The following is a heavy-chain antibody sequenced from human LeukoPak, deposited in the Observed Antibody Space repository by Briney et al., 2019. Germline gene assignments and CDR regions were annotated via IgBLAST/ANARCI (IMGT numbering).Heavy chain of an antibody. D-gene: IGHD3-22*01. J-gene: IGHJ3*02. CDR2: IYYSGST. CDR1: GGSISSGDYY. V-gene: IGHV4-30-4*01. CDR3: ARDPHYYDSSGEQAFDI. Sequence: SETLPLTCTVSGGSISSGDYYWSWIRQPPGKGLEWIGYIYYSGSTYYNPSLKSRVTISVDTSKNQFSLKLSSVTAADTAVYYCARDPHYYDSSGEQAFDIWGQGTMVTVSS.